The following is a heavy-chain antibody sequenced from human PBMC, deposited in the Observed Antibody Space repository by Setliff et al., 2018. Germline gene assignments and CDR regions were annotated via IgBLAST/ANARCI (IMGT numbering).Heavy chain of an antibody. J-gene: IGHJ4*02. CDR2: IYYSGST. D-gene: IGHD3-22*01. CDR3: ARSKPPTYYYDSSGYYPFDY. V-gene: IGHV4-61*01. Sequence: PSETLSLTCTVSGGSVSSGSYYWSWIRQPPGKGLEWIGYIYYSGSTNYNPSLKSRVTISVGTSKNQFSLKLNSVTAADTAVYYCARSKPPTYYYDSSGYYPFDYWGQGALVTVSS. CDR1: GGSVSSGSYY.